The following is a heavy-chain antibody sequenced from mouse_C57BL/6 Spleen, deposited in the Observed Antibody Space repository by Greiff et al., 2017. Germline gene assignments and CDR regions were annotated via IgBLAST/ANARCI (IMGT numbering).Heavy chain of an antibody. J-gene: IGHJ4*01. V-gene: IGHV1-82*01. D-gene: IGHD4-1*01. CDR1: GYAFSSSW. CDR2: IYPGDGDT. Sequence: QVQLQQSGPELVKPGASVKISCKASGYAFSSSWMNWVKQRPGKGLEWIGRIYPGDGDTNYNGKFKGKATLTADKSSSTAYMQRSSLTSEDSAVYFCARIPKLGGAMDYWGQGTSVTVSS. CDR3: ARIPKLGGAMDY.